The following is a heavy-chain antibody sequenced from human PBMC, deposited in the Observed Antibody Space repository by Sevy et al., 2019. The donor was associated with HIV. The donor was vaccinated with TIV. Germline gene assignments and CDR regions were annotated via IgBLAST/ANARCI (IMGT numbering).Heavy chain of an antibody. J-gene: IGHJ4*02. V-gene: IGHV3-11*01. CDR1: GFTFSDYY. D-gene: IGHD6-19*01. Sequence: GGSLRLSCAASGFTFSDYYMSWIRQAPGKGLEWVSYISSSGSTIYYADSVKGRFTISRDNAKNSLYLQMNSLRAEDTAVYYCARDKRVKGIAVAGSFDYWGQGTLVTVSS. CDR3: ARDKRVKGIAVAGSFDY. CDR2: ISSSGSTI.